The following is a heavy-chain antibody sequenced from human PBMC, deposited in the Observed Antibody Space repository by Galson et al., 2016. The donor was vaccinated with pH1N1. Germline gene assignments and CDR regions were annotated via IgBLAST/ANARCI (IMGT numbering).Heavy chain of an antibody. CDR3: ARRYYFDY. CDR1: GYSVTRYY. CDR2: IDPSDGTT. J-gene: IGHJ4*02. Sequence: SVKVSCKASGYSVTRYYMHWVRQAPGQGLEWMGIIDPSDGTTTYSQKFQGRITMTRDTPTNSVYMELSSLTSVDTAVYYCARRYYFDYWGQGTLITVSS. V-gene: IGHV1-46*01.